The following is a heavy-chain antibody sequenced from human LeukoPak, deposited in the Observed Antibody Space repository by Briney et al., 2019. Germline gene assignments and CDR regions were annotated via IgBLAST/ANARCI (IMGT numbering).Heavy chain of an antibody. CDR2: IGSSGRTI. D-gene: IGHD3-22*01. J-gene: IGHJ6*03. CDR1: GFTFSDYY. CDR3: ARDYYDSSGYYYYYYYMDV. Sequence: GGSLRLSCAASGFTFSDYYMSWIRQAPGKGLEWVSYIGSSGRTIYYADSVKGRFTISRDNAKNSLYLQMNSLRAEDTAVYYCARDYYDSSGYYYYYYYMDVWGKGTTVTVSS. V-gene: IGHV3-11*04.